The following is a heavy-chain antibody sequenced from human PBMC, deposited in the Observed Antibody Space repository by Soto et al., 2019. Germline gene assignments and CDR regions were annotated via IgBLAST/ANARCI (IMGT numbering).Heavy chain of an antibody. CDR3: AKPYYDYVWGSYAIGPFDY. Sequence: GGSLRLSCAASGFTFSSYAMHWVGQAPGKGLEYVSVITSNGGNTDYASSVKGRFTISRDNSKNTLYLQMNSLRAEDTAVYYCAKPYYDYVWGSYAIGPFDYWGQGTLVTVSS. D-gene: IGHD3-16*01. J-gene: IGHJ4*02. CDR2: ITSNGGNT. V-gene: IGHV3-64*04. CDR1: GFTFSSYA.